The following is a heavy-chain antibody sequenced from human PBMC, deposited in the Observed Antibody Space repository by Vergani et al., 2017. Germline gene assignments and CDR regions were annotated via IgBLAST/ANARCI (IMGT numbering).Heavy chain of an antibody. CDR2: INHSGST. V-gene: IGHV4-34*01. D-gene: IGHD6-19*01. CDR3: ARALLYLRDLNRAVVIAVAGDGSWFDP. Sequence: QVQLQQWGAGLLKPSETLSLTCAVYGGSFSGYYWSWIRQPPGKGLEWIGEINHSGSTNYNPSLKSRVTISVDTSKNQFSLKLSSVTAADTAVYYCARALLYLRDLNRAVVIAVAGDGSWFDPWGQGTLVTVSS. CDR1: GGSFSGYY. J-gene: IGHJ5*02.